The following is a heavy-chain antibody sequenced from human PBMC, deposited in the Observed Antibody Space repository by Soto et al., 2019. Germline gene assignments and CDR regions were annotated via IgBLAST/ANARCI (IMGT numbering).Heavy chain of an antibody. CDR1: GFTVSNNY. V-gene: IGHV3-53*04. J-gene: IGHJ5*01. CDR2: IYSDGTT. D-gene: IGHD3-10*01. Sequence: EVQLVESGGGLVQPGGSLTLSCVASGFTVSNNYMSWVRQTPGKGLEWDSMIYSDGTTYYADSVKGRFTISRHNSRNTLYLQMNSLRPEDTAMYYCARAPMVRGINVGWFDSWGQGTLVTVSS. CDR3: ARAPMVRGINVGWFDS.